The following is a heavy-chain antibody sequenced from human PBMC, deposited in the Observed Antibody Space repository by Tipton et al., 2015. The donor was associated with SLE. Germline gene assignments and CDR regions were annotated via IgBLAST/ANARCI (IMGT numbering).Heavy chain of an antibody. CDR1: GGSISSYY. Sequence: TLSLTCTVSGGSISSYYWSWIRQPPGKGLEWIGYIYTSGSTNYNPSLKSRVTISVDTSKNQFSLKLSSVTAADTAVYYCATRGLRDWYFDLWGRGTLVTVSS. J-gene: IGHJ2*01. V-gene: IGHV4-4*09. CDR2: IYTSGST. CDR3: ATRGLRDWYFDL. D-gene: IGHD4-17*01.